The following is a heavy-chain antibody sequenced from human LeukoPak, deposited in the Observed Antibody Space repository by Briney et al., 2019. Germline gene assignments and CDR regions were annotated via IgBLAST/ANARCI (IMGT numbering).Heavy chain of an antibody. CDR1: GFTFSSYS. CDR3: ASAPGDYYDSSGYTYFDY. D-gene: IGHD3-22*01. Sequence: GGSLRLSCAASGFTFSSYSMNWVRQAPGKGLEWVSYISSSSSTIYYADSVKGRFTISRDNAKNSLYLQMNSLRAEDTAVYYCASAPGDYYDSSGYTYFDYWGQGTLVTVSS. CDR2: ISSSSSTI. V-gene: IGHV3-48*01. J-gene: IGHJ4*02.